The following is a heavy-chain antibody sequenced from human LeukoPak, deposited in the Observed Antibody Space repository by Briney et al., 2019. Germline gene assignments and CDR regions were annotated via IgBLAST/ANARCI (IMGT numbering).Heavy chain of an antibody. CDR2: IYSSGST. V-gene: IGHV4-59*01. CDR1: GGSIRGYY. CDR3: ARGFRGDNFDY. D-gene: IGHD7-27*01. J-gene: IGHJ4*02. Sequence: PSETLSLTCNVSGGSIRGYYWSWIRQPPGKGLEWIGYIYSSGSTNYNPSLKSRVTMSVDTSKNQFSLKVSSVTAADTAVYFCARGFRGDNFDYWGQGTLVTVSS.